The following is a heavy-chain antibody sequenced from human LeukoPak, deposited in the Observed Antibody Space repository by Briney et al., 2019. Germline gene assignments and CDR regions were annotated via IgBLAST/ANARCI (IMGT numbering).Heavy chain of an antibody. D-gene: IGHD3-16*02. CDR1: GGSIGTYY. CDR2: IYATGN. V-gene: IGHV4-4*09. J-gene: IGHJ6*03. CDR3: ARHIGGGIEDMDV. Sequence: SETLSLICTVSGGSIGTYYWSWVRQSPGRGLEWIGYIYATGNRYNPYLQSRVTISVDTSRNQFFLKMSSVTAADTAVYYCARHIGGGIEDMDVWGKGTKVTVSS.